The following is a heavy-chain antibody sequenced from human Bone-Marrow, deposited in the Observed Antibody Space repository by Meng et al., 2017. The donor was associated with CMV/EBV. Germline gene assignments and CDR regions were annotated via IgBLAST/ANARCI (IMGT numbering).Heavy chain of an antibody. Sequence: GSISSYNYYWSWIRQPAGKGLEWIGRIYTSGSTNYNPSLKSRVTISVDTSKNQFSLKLSSVTAADTAAYYCARDKCTSSSCYNWFDPWGQGTLVTVSS. CDR1: GSISSYNYY. V-gene: IGHV4-61*02. CDR3: ARDKCTSSSCYNWFDP. J-gene: IGHJ5*02. D-gene: IGHD2-2*01. CDR2: IYTSGST.